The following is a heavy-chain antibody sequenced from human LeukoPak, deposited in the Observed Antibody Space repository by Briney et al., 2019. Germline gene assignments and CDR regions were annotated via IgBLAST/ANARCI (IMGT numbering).Heavy chain of an antibody. Sequence: ASVKVSCKASGYTFTGYYMHWVRQAPGQGLEWMGWINPNGGGTNYAQKFQGRVTMTRDTSISTAYMELSRLRSDDTAVYYCARVAVYDFWSGYEAVAFDYWGQGTLVTVSS. J-gene: IGHJ4*02. CDR1: GYTFTGYY. D-gene: IGHD3/OR15-3a*01. CDR2: INPNGGGT. V-gene: IGHV1-2*02. CDR3: ARVAVYDFWSGYEAVAFDY.